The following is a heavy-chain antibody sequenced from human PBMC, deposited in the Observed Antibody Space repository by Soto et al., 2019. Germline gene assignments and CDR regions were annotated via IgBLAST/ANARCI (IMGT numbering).Heavy chain of an antibody. CDR3: ARGSDHTPGWGPYNWFDP. J-gene: IGHJ5*02. CDR2: IYYSGST. CDR1: GASISSVCYY. V-gene: IGHV4-31*03. D-gene: IGHD3-16*01. Sequence: QVQLQESGPGLVKPSQTLSLPCTFSGASISSVCYYWSWIRQHPGKVLEWIGYIYYSGSTYYNPSLKRGFTISVDTPKNQFSLKLSSVTGADTAVYYCARGSDHTPGWGPYNWFDPWGQGTLVTVSS.